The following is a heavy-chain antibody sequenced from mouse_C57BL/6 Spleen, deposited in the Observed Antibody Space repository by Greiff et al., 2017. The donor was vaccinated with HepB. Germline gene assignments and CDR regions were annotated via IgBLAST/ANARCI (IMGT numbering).Heavy chain of an antibody. CDR1: GFTFSSYA. Sequence: EVHLVESGGGLVKPGGSLKLSCAASGFTFSSYAMSWVRQTPEKRLEWVATIGDGGSYTYYPDNVKGRFTISRDNAKNNLYLQMSHLKSEDTAMYYCARDCYCSSLWYFDVWGTGTTVTVSS. J-gene: IGHJ1*03. CDR2: IGDGGSYT. D-gene: IGHD1-1*01. V-gene: IGHV5-4*01. CDR3: ARDCYCSSLWYFDV.